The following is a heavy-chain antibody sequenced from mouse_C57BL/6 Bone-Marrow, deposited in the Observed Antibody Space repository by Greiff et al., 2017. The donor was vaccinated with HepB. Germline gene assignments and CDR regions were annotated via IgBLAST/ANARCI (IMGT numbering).Heavy chain of an antibody. CDR2: INPNNGGT. CDR3: AGFYYGNYDFDY. Sequence: EVKLMESGPELVKPGASVKISCKASGYTFTDYYMNWVKQSHGKSLEWIGDINPNNGGTSYNQKFKGKATLTVDKSSSTAYMELRSLTSEDSAVYYCAGFYYGNYDFDYWGQGTTLTVSS. D-gene: IGHD2-1*01. V-gene: IGHV1-26*01. CDR1: GYTFTDYY. J-gene: IGHJ2*01.